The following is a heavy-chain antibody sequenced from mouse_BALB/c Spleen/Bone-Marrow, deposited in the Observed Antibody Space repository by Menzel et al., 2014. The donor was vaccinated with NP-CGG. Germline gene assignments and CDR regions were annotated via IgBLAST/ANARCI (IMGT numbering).Heavy chain of an antibody. D-gene: IGHD2-3*01. V-gene: IGHV4-1*02. CDR1: GLVFSRNW. J-gene: IGHJ3*01. CDR3: ARLGYYGGFAY. Sequence: DVKLQESGGGLVQPGGSLKLPGPAPGLVFSRNWMSWVRQAPGKGLEWLGKINPDSSTINYTPSLKDKFIISRDNAKNTLYLQMSKVRSEDTALYYCARLGYYGGFAYWGQGTLVTVSA. CDR2: INPDSSTI.